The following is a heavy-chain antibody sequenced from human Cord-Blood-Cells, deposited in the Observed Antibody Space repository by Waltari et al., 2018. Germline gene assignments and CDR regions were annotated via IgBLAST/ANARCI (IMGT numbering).Heavy chain of an antibody. CDR3: ARHPYYYGSGSYYY. J-gene: IGHJ4*02. V-gene: IGHV4-39*01. CDR1: GGSISSSRYY. Sequence: QLQLQESGPGLVKPSETLSLTCTVSGGSISSSRYYWGWIRQPPGKGLEWIGSIYYSGSTYYNPSLKSRVTISVDTSKNQFSLKLSSVTAADTAVYYCARHPYYYGSGSYYYWGQGTLVTVSS. CDR2: IYYSGST. D-gene: IGHD3-10*01.